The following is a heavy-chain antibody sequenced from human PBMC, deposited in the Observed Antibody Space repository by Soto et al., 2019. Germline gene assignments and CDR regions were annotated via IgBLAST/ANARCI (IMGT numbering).Heavy chain of an antibody. CDR2: INHSGST. CDR1: GGSFSGYY. CDR3: ARAPRLLWFGEFPLDY. Sequence: QVQLQQWGAGLLKPSETLSLTCAVYGGSFSGYYWCWIRQPPGKGLEWIGEINHSGSTNYNPSLRSRVTISVDTSKNQFSLKLSSVTAADTAVYYCARAPRLLWFGEFPLDYWGQGTLVTVSS. V-gene: IGHV4-34*01. J-gene: IGHJ4*02. D-gene: IGHD3-10*01.